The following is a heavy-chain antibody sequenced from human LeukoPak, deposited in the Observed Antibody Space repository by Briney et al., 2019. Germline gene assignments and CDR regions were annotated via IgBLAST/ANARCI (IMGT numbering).Heavy chain of an antibody. Sequence: GGSLRLPCAASGFTFSSYWMSWVRQAPGKGLEWVANIKQDGSEKYYVDSVKGRFIISRDNAKNSLYLQMNSLRVEDTAVYYCARPMSFYYEQRNWFDPWGQGTLVTVSS. CDR3: ARPMSFYYEQRNWFDP. V-gene: IGHV3-7*01. J-gene: IGHJ5*02. CDR1: GFTFSSYW. CDR2: IKQDGSEK. D-gene: IGHD3-3*01.